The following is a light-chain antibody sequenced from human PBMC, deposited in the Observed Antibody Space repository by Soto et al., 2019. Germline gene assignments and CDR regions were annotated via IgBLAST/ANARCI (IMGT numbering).Light chain of an antibody. CDR3: QQYGSSPRYT. CDR2: GAS. CDR1: QSVSSSY. Sequence: IALTQSPGTLSLSPGERATLSCRASQSVSSSYLAWYQQKPGQAPRLLIYGASSRATGIPDRFSGSGSGTDFTLTISRLEPEDFAVYYCQQYGSSPRYTFGQGTKVDIK. J-gene: IGKJ2*01. V-gene: IGKV3-20*01.